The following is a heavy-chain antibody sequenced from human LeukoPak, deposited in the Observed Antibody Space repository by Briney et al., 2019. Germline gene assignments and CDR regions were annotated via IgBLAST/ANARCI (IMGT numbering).Heavy chain of an antibody. Sequence: ASVKVSCKASGYVFTSHYIHWMRQAPGHALEWMGMINPSGGSTSYAQKFQGRVTMTRDTSTSTVYLELSSLRSEDTAVYYCARAYSTSSPFDYWGQGTLVTVSS. J-gene: IGHJ4*02. CDR3: ARAYSTSSPFDY. CDR2: INPSGGST. V-gene: IGHV1-46*01. CDR1: GYVFTSHY. D-gene: IGHD6-6*01.